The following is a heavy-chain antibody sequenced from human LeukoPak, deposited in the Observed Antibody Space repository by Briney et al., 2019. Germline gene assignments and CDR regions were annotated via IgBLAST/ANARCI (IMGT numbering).Heavy chain of an antibody. CDR1: GFTVSSNY. D-gene: IGHD3-22*01. Sequence: GGSLRLSCAASGFTVSSNYMSWVRQAPGKGLEWVSVIYSGGSTYYADSVKGRFTISRDNSKNTLYLQMNSPRAEDTAVYYCARVSWTYYYDSSGSFFDYWGQGTLVTVSS. CDR3: ARVSWTYYYDSSGSFFDY. J-gene: IGHJ4*02. CDR2: IYSGGST. V-gene: IGHV3-66*02.